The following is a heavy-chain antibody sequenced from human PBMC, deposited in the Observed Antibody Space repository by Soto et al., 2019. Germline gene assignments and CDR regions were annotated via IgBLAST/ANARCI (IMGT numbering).Heavy chain of an antibody. V-gene: IGHV1-46*01. CDR1: GYTFTIYY. D-gene: IGHD1-20*01. CDR3: ARDGLYNWNDGTGWFDP. CDR2: INPSGGST. Sequence: ASVKVSCKASGYTFTIYYMHWVRQAPGQGLEWMGIINPSGGSTSYAQKFQGRVTMTRDTSTSTVYMELSSLRSEDTAVYYCARDGLYNWNDGTGWFDPWGQGTLVTVSS. J-gene: IGHJ5*02.